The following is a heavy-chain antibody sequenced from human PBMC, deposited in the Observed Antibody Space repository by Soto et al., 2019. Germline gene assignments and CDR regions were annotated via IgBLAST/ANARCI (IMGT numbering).Heavy chain of an antibody. D-gene: IGHD3-16*01. CDR3: ARRGLGLDY. Sequence: QLQLHESGPGLVKPSETLSLTCTVTGGSISGDSYYWAWIRQPPGKGLEWIGNIYYNGRTCYNPSLTSRVTISVDTSKNQFSLRLSSVTAADTAVYYCARRGLGLDYWGRGTLVTVSS. CDR2: IYYNGRT. J-gene: IGHJ4*02. V-gene: IGHV4-39*01. CDR1: GGSISGDSYY.